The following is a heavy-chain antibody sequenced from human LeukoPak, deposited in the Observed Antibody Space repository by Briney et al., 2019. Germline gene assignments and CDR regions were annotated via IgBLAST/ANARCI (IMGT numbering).Heavy chain of an antibody. D-gene: IGHD6-19*01. Sequence: PGGSLRLSCAASGFTFSDYYMSWLRQAPGKGLEWVSYISSSSSYTNYADSVKGRFTISRDNAKNSLYLQMNSLRAEDTAVYYCARRIAVAGLGVYYGMDVWGKGTTVTVSS. V-gene: IGHV3-11*06. J-gene: IGHJ6*04. CDR1: GFTFSDYY. CDR2: ISSSSSYT. CDR3: ARRIAVAGLGVYYGMDV.